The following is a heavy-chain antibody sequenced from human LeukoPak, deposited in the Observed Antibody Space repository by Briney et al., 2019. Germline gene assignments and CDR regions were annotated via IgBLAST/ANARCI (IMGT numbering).Heavy chain of an antibody. CDR1: GFTFSSYG. V-gene: IGHV3-30*02. J-gene: IGHJ6*03. Sequence: GGSLRLSCAASGFTFSSYGMHWVRQAPGKGLEWVAFIRYDGSNKYYADSVKGRFTISRDNSKNALYLQMNSLRAEDTAVYYCARKRAGTLYYYYMDVWGKGTTVTISS. D-gene: IGHD6-13*01. CDR2: IRYDGSNK. CDR3: ARKRAGTLYYYYMDV.